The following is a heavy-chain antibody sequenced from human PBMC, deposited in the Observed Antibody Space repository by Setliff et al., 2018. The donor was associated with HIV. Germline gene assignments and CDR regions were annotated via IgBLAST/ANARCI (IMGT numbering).Heavy chain of an antibody. CDR3: ARGSHGTSWTDY. Sequence: PSETLSLTCTVSGGSISSTNYYWGWIRQTPGKGLERIGSIYYSGTTYYNPSLKSRVTMSVDTSTSRLSLKVHSVTAADTAMYYCARGSHGTSWTDYWGQGTLVTVSS. D-gene: IGHD6-13*01. CDR2: IYYSGTT. V-gene: IGHV4-39*07. CDR1: GGSISSTNYY. J-gene: IGHJ4*02.